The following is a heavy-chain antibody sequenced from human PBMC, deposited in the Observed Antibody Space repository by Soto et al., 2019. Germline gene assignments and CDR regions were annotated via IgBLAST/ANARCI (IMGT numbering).Heavy chain of an antibody. CDR3: ARVNWNYVHYFDY. CDR1: GGTFSSYA. CDR2: IIPIFGTA. Sequence: ASVKVSCKASGGTFSSYAISWVRQAPGQGLEWMGGIIPIFGTANYAQKFQGRVTITADESTSTAYMELSSLRSEDTAVYYCARVNWNYVHYFDYWGQGTLVTVSS. V-gene: IGHV1-69*13. D-gene: IGHD1-7*01. J-gene: IGHJ4*02.